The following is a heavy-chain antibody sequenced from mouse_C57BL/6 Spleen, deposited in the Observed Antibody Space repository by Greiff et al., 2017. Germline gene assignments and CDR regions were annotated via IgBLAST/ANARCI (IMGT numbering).Heavy chain of an antibody. CDR2: IDPSDSYT. D-gene: IGHD1-1*01. CDR3: ARVATTVGPIDY. CDR1: GYTFTSYW. V-gene: IGHV1-50*01. J-gene: IGHJ2*01. Sequence: QVQLQQPGAELVKPGASVKLSCKASGYTFTSYWMQWVKQRPGQGLAWIGEIDPSDSYTNYNQKFKGKATLTVDTSSSTAYMQLSSLTSEDSAVYYCARVATTVGPIDYWGQGTTLTVSS.